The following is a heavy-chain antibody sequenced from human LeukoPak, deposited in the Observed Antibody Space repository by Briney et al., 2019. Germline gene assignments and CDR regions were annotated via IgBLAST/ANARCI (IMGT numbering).Heavy chain of an antibody. CDR1: GFTFSSYA. Sequence: PGGSLRLSCAASGFTFSSYAMHWVRQAPGKGLGWVAVISYDGSNKYYADSVKGRFTISRDNSKNTLYLQMNSLRAEDTAVYYCAKDGSSEEGYFYFDYWGQGTLVTVSS. CDR3: AKDGSSEEGYFYFDY. D-gene: IGHD2-2*01. V-gene: IGHV3-30*04. CDR2: ISYDGSNK. J-gene: IGHJ4*02.